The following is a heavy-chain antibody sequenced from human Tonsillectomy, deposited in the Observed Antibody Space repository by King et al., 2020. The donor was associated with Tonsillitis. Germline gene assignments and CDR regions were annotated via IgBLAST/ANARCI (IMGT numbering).Heavy chain of an antibody. J-gene: IGHJ5*02. D-gene: IGHD1-26*01. CDR1: GYSFTTYW. CDR2: IYPGDSET. V-gene: IGHV5-51*01. Sequence: VQLVESGVEVKKPGESLKISCKGSGYSFTTYWIGWVRQMPGKGLEWMGIIYPGDSETRYSPSFQGQATISADKSISTAYLQWSSLKASDTAMYYCARLTVGATSWFAPWGQGTLVTVSS. CDR3: ARLTVGATSWFAP.